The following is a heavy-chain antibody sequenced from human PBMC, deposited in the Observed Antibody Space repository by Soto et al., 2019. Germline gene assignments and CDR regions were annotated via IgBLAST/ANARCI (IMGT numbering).Heavy chain of an antibody. D-gene: IGHD2-15*01. J-gene: IGHJ4*02. CDR3: VRGGGGGSFDQ. CDR1: GFTLGSYW. CDR2: LSGDGTGT. Sequence: EVELVESGGGLVQPGGSLRLSCAASGFTLGSYWMHWVRQAPGKGLVWVSRLSGDGTGTKYADFVKGRFTISGDNAKNTLYLDMNSLGPHDTAVYYCVRGGGGGSFDQWGQGTLVTVSS. V-gene: IGHV3-74*03.